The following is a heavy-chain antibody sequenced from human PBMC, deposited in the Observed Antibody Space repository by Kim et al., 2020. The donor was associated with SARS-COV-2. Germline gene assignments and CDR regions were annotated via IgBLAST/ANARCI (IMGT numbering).Heavy chain of an antibody. J-gene: IGHJ2*01. V-gene: IGHV4-4*02. Sequence: SETLSLTCAVSGGSFTYSNWWSWVRQPPGKGLEWIGEIYQSGSANYSPSFKSRATISIDTSKSQFSLKLTSVTAADTALYYCARAYGRDTVATWYFDLWGRGTLVTVSS. D-gene: IGHD4-17*01. CDR3: ARAYGRDTVATWYFDL. CDR2: IYQSGSA. CDR1: GGSFTYSNW.